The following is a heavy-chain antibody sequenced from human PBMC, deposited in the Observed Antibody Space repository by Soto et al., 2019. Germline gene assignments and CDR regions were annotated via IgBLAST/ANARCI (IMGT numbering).Heavy chain of an antibody. D-gene: IGHD3-22*01. V-gene: IGHV3-30-3*01. CDR2: ISYDGSNK. J-gene: IGHJ5*02. Sequence: QVQLVESGGGVVQPGRSLRLSCAASEFTFSSNAMHWVRQAPGKGLEWVAVISYDGSNKYYADSVKGRFTISRENSKNKLYLQMNSLRAEDTAVYYCARDFNQNSGYYGAWGQGTLVTVS. CDR3: ARDFNQNSGYYGA. CDR1: EFTFSSNA.